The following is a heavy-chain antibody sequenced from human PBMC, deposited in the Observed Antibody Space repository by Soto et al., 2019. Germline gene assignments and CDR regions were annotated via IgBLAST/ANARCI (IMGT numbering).Heavy chain of an antibody. V-gene: IGHV3-15*05. CDR3: TRDKCCDSSGDYFD. Sequence: PGGSLILSCAASGFTFHNAWMSWVRQAPGKGLEGVGRIKSKTDGGTTDYAAPVKGRITISRDDSNNTLYLQMNSLNAEDTAVYYCTRDKCCDSSGDYFDWGQGTLVTVSS. D-gene: IGHD3-22*01. J-gene: IGHJ4*02. CDR2: IKSKTDGGTT. CDR1: GFTFHNAW.